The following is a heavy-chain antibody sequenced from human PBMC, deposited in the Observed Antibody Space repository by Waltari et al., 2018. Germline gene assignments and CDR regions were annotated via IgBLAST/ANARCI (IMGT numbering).Heavy chain of an antibody. J-gene: IGHJ3*02. CDR1: DGSLSSGGYY. V-gene: IGHV4-31*01. Sequence: GQGLVKPSQTLSLTCTVSDGSLSSGGYYWSWIRQHPGKGLKWIGYIYYSGSTYYNPSLKSLVTISVDTSKNQFSLKLTSVTAADTAVYYCARSGIFHAFDIWGQGTMVTVSS. CDR3: ARSGIFHAFDI. D-gene: IGHD3-9*01. CDR2: IYYSGST.